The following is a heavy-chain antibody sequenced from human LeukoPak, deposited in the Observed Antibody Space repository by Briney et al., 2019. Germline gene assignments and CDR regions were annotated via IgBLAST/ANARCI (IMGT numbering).Heavy chain of an antibody. CDR3: ARDAEPHCGGDCYASY. CDR2: ISAYNGNT. CDR1: GYTFTSYG. V-gene: IGHV1-18*01. J-gene: IGHJ4*02. Sequence: ASVKVSCKASGYTFTSYGISWVRQAPGQGLEWMGWISAYNGNTNYAQKLQGRVTMTTDTSTSTAYMELMSLRSDDTAVYYCARDAEPHCGGDCYASYWGQGTLVTVSS. D-gene: IGHD2-21*02.